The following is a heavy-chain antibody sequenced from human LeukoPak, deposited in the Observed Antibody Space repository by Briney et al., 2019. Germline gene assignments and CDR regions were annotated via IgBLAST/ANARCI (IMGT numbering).Heavy chain of an antibody. V-gene: IGHV1-69*05. CDR1: GGTFSSYA. D-gene: IGHD5-24*01. CDR3: ARGVLAVATIWEGFDY. CDR2: IIPIFGTA. J-gene: IGHJ4*02. Sequence: SVKVSCKASGGTFSSYATSWVRQAPGQGLEWMGGIIPIFGTANYAQKFQGRVTITTDESTSTAYMELSSLRSEDTAVYYCARGVLAVATIWEGFDYWGQGTLVTVSS.